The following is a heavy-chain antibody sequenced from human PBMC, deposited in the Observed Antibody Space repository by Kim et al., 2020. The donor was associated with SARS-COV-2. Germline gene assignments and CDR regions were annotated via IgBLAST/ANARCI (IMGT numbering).Heavy chain of an antibody. J-gene: IGHJ6*02. Sequence: SETLSLTCTVSGGSISSSSYYWGWIRQPPGKGLEWIGSIYYSGSTYYNPSLKSRVTISVDTSKNQFSLKLSSVTAADTAVYYCARRRSDRVYGSGSPDGMDGWGQGTTVTVSS. CDR2: IYYSGST. V-gene: IGHV4-39*01. CDR1: GGSISSSSYY. D-gene: IGHD3-10*01. CDR3: ARRRSDRVYGSGSPDGMDG.